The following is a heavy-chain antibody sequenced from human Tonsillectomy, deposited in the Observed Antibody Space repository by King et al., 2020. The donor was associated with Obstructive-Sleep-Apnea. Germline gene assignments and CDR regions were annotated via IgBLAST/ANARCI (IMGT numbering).Heavy chain of an antibody. Sequence: QLVQSGAEVKNPGESLKISCKGSGYSFTTYWIGCVRQMPGQGLEWMGIIYPGDSDTRYSPAFQGQVTISAAKSISTAYLQWSSLKASDSAMYYCARHSYGSGWSGFDYWGQGTLVTVSS. J-gene: IGHJ4*02. D-gene: IGHD6-19*01. V-gene: IGHV5-51*01. CDR2: IYPGDSDT. CDR3: ARHSYGSGWSGFDY. CDR1: GYSFTTYW.